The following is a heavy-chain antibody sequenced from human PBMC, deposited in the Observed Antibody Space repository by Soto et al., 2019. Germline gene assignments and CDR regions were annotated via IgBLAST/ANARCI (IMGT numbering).Heavy chain of an antibody. D-gene: IGHD3-10*02. J-gene: IGHJ2*01. CDR3: ARDMLQPRRYFDL. CDR1: GYTFTSYA. CDR2: INAGNGNT. V-gene: IGHV1-3*01. Sequence: ASVKVSCKASGYTFTSYAMHWVRQAPGQRLEWMGWINAGNGNTKYSQKFQGRVTMTTDTSTSTAYMELRSLRSDDTAVYYCARDMLQPRRYFDLWGRGTLVTVSS.